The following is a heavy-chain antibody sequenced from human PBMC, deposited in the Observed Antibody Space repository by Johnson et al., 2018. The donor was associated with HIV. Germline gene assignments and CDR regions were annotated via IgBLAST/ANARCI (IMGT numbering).Heavy chain of an antibody. V-gene: IGHV3-33*01. CDR2: IRYDGSNK. Sequence: QVQLVESGGGVVQPGRSLRLSCAASGFTFSSYGMHWVRQAPGKGLEWVAFIRYDGSNKYYVDSVKGRFTISRDNAKNSLYLQMNSLRAEDTAVYYCARDRGLWERNGAGAFDIWGQGTMLTVSS. CDR1: GFTFSSYG. D-gene: IGHD1-26*01. CDR3: ARDRGLWERNGAGAFDI. J-gene: IGHJ3*02.